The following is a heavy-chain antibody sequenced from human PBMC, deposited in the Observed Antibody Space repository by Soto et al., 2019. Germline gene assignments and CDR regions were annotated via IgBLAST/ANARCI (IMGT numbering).Heavy chain of an antibody. CDR1: GFTFSSYA. V-gene: IGHV3-23*01. CDR3: AKVCDSHYHQRYWSSTSCYTGSRGVDY. CDR2: ISGRGGST. J-gene: IGHJ4*02. D-gene: IGHD2-2*02. Sequence: EVQLLESGGGLVQPGGSLRLSCAASGFTFSSYAMSWVRQAPGKGLVWVSAISGRGGSTYYADSVKGRFTISRDNSQNTLYLKMNSLRAEDTAVYYCAKVCDSHYHQRYWSSTSCYTGSRGVDYWGQGTLVTVSS.